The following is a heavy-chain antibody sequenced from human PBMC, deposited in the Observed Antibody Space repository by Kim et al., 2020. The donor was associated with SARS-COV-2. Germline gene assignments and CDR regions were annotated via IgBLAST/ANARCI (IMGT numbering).Heavy chain of an antibody. CDR3: ARGPIEEGIRATKGYFDL. Sequence: GGSLRLSCAASGFTFSSYDMHWVRQGTEKGLEWVSSIGTKADTYYPDSVKDRFTISRENAKDSFYPQMNSLRAEDTAVYYCARGPIEEGIRATKGYFDLWGRGTVVTVSS. CDR1: GFTFSSYD. D-gene: IGHD1-20*01. J-gene: IGHJ2*01. CDR2: IGTKADT. V-gene: IGHV3-13*04.